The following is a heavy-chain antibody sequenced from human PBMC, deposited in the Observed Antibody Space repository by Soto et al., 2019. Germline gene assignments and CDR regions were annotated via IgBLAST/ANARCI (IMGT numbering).Heavy chain of an antibody. D-gene: IGHD2-15*01. CDR1: GYTLTELS. V-gene: IGHV1-24*01. J-gene: IGHJ3*02. CDR2: FDPEDGET. CDR3: ARRCSGGSCYSDAFDI. Sequence: ASVDVSCKVSGYTLTELSMHWVRHSPGKGLEWMGGFDPEDGETIYAQKFQGRVTMTEDTSTDTAYMELSSMRAEDTAVYYCARRCSGGSCYSDAFDIWGQGTMVTVSS.